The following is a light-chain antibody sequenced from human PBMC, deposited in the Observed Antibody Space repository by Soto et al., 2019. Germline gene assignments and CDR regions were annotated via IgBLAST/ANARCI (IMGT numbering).Light chain of an antibody. V-gene: IGLV3-21*02. CDR3: QVWDSSSDHPV. Sequence: SYELTQAPSVSVAPGQTASVTCGGNIIGSKSVHWYQQKPGQAPVLVVYDDTDRPSGIPERFSGANTGNTATLSISRVEAGDEADYYCQVWDSSSDHPVFGGGTQLTVL. CDR2: DDT. J-gene: IGLJ2*01. CDR1: IIGSKS.